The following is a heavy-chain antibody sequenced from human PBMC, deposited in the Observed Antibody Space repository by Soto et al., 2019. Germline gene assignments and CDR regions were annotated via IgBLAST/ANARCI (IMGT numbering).Heavy chain of an antibody. CDR1: GGSFSGYY. J-gene: IGHJ4*02. CDR2: INHSGST. V-gene: IGHV4-34*01. D-gene: IGHD3-10*01. Sequence: QVQLQQWGAGLLKPSETLSLTCAVYGGSFSGYYWSWIRQPPGKGLEWIGEINHSGSTNYSPSLKSRVTISVDTSKNQFSLKVNSVTAADTAVCYCAGYGSGSFSEYWGQGTLVTVSS. CDR3: AGYGSGSFSEY.